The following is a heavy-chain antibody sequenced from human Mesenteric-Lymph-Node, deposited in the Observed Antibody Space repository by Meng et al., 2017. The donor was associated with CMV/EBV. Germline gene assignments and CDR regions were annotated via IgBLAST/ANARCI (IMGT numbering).Heavy chain of an antibody. V-gene: IGHV4-30-4*08. J-gene: IGHJ6*02. D-gene: IGHD2-2*01. Sequence: SETLSLTCAVYGGSFSGYYWSWIRQPPGKGLEWIGYIYYSGSTYYNPSLKSRVTISVDTSKNQFSLKLSSVTAADTAVYYCARTGLDMRVPAAKGNYYYYGMDVWGQGTTVTVSS. CDR2: IYYSGST. CDR3: ARTGLDMRVPAAKGNYYYYGMDV. CDR1: GGSFSGYY.